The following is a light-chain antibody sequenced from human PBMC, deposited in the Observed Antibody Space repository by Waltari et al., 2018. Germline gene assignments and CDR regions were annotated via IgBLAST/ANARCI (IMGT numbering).Light chain of an antibody. CDR2: AAS. CDR3: QQYYSYPLT. CDR1: QGISSY. Sequence: AIRITQSPSSLSASTGDRVTITCRASQGISSYFAWYQQKPGKAPKLLIYAASTLQSGVPSRFSGSGSGTDFTLTISCLQSEDFATYYCQQYYSYPLTFGQGTKVEIK. V-gene: IGKV1-8*01. J-gene: IGKJ1*01.